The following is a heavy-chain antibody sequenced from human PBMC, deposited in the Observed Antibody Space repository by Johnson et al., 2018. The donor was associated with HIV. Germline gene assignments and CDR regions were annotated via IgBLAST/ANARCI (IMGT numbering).Heavy chain of an antibody. CDR3: ARDLIGWELRGAFDI. V-gene: IGHV3-11*01. J-gene: IGHJ3*02. Sequence: QMLLVESGGGLVQPGGSLRLSCAASGFTFSDYYMSWIRQTPGKGLEWVSYISSSGDSTGFADPVKGRFTISRDNAKNSLYLKMNSLRAEDTALYYCARDLIGWELRGAFDIWGQGTMVTVSS. CDR2: ISSSGDST. D-gene: IGHD1-26*01. CDR1: GFTFSDYY.